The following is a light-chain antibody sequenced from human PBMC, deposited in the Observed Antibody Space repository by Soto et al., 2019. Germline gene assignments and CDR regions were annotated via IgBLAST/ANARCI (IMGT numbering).Light chain of an antibody. J-gene: IGKJ1*01. V-gene: IGKV1-5*01. Sequence: DIQMTQSPSTLSASVGERVTITCRASQSVSNWLAWYQQKPGKAPKFLIYDVTSLESGVPSRFSGSGSRTEFLLNISSLQQDDFATYYRQQYDSYSWTFGQGTKVEMK. CDR1: QSVSNW. CDR3: QQYDSYSWT. CDR2: DVT.